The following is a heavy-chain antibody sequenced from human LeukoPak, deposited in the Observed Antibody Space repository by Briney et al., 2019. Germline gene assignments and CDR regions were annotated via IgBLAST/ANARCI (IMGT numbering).Heavy chain of an antibody. V-gene: IGHV3-30*18. D-gene: IGHD3-10*02. CDR3: AELGITMIGGV. CDR2: ISYDGSNK. CDR1: GFTFSNYG. J-gene: IGHJ6*04. Sequence: GGSLRLSCAASGFTFSNYGMHWVRQAPGKGLEGMAVISYDGSNKYYADSVKGRFTISRDNAKNSLYLQMNSLRAEDTAVYYCAELGITMIGGVWGKGTTVTISS.